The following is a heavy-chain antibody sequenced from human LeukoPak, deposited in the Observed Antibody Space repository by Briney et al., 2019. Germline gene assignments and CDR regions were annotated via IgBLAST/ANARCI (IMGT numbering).Heavy chain of an antibody. J-gene: IGHJ4*02. V-gene: IGHV1-69*13. D-gene: IGHD3-10*01. CDR2: IIPIFGTA. Sequence: SVKVSCKASGGTFSSYAISWVRQAPGQGLEWMGGIIPIFGTANYAQKFQGRVTITADESTSTAYMELSILRSEDTAVYYCARARGVGELFFDSWGQGTLVTVSS. CDR1: GGTFSSYA. CDR3: ARARGVGELFFDS.